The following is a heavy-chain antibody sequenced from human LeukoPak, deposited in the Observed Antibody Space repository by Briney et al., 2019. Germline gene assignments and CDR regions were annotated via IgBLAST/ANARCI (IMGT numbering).Heavy chain of an antibody. Sequence: HPGGSLILSCAASGFTFSNYWVTWVRQAPGKGLEWVASIISISSHIYYADSVKGRFTISRDNAKNSLYLQMNSLRAEDAAVYYCARTRAPSNGRVLYYMDVWGKGTTVTVSS. CDR1: GFTFSNYW. J-gene: IGHJ6*03. CDR2: IISISSHI. CDR3: ARTRAPSNGRVLYYMDV. V-gene: IGHV3-21*01. D-gene: IGHD2-2*01.